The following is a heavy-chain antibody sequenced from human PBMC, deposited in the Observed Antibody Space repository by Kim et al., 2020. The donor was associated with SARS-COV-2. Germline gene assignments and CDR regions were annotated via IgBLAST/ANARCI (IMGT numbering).Heavy chain of an antibody. CDR3: ARDVRVDLHEKDV. V-gene: IGHV3-30-3*01. Sequence: VGSLRLSCAASGFTLSSYAMHWVRQAPGKGLEWVAAISYDGSNKYYADTVKGRFTISRDNSKNTLSLEMNSLRDEDTAVYFCARDVRVDLHEKDVWGQGTTVTVSS. J-gene: IGHJ6*02. D-gene: IGHD2-21*01. CDR1: GFTLSSYA. CDR2: ISYDGSNK.